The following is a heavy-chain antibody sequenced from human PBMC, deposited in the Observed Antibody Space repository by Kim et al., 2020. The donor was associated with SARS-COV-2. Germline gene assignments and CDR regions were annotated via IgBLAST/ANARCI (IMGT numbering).Heavy chain of an antibody. D-gene: IGHD6-13*01. Sequence: GGSLRLSCAASGFTFSSYGMHWVRQAPGKGLEWVAVISYDGSNKYYADSVKGRFTISRDNSKNTLYLQMNSLRAEDTAVYYCAKEAAGTEGGGMDVWGQGTTVTVSS. J-gene: IGHJ6*02. CDR2: ISYDGSNK. CDR1: GFTFSSYG. CDR3: AKEAAGTEGGGMDV. V-gene: IGHV3-30*18.